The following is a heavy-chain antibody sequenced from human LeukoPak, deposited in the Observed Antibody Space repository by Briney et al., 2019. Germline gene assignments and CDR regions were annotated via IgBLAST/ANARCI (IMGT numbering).Heavy chain of an antibody. D-gene: IGHD3-3*01. Sequence: GGSLRLSCAASGFTLSNYNMNWVRQAPGKGLEWVSSISSSSSYIYYADSVKGRFTISRDNAKNSLYLQMNSLRAEDTAVYYCARGSRFGVVERDAFDIWGQGTMVTVSS. CDR1: GFTLSNYN. CDR3: ARGSRFGVVERDAFDI. J-gene: IGHJ3*02. CDR2: ISSSSSYI. V-gene: IGHV3-21*01.